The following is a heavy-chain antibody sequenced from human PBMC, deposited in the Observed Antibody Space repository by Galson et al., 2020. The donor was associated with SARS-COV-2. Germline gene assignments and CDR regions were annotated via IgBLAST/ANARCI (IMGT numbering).Heavy chain of an antibody. V-gene: IGHV3-30-3*01. Sequence: GGSLRLSCVASGFTFSNYAMHWVRQAPGKGLEWVAIVQFDGSDADYSDSVKGRFTISRDNSNNTLSLEMNSLRHDDTAVYYCAKVKSPYSSCFSPLDHWGRGTLVTGSS. J-gene: IGHJ4*02. CDR2: VQFDGSDA. CDR3: AKVKSPYSSCFSPLDH. D-gene: IGHD2-15*01. CDR1: GFTFSNYA.